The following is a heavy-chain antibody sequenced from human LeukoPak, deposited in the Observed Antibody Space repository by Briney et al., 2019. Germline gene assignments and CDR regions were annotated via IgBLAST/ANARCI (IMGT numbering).Heavy chain of an antibody. CDR3: AKGSAAAGAEYFQH. J-gene: IGHJ1*01. Sequence: GGSLRLSCAASGFTFSSYAMSCVRQAPGKGRECVSAISGSGGSTYYADSVKGRVTISRDNYKNTLYLQMHSLSAEDTAVYYCAKGSAAAGAEYFQHWGQGTLVTVSS. D-gene: IGHD6-13*01. V-gene: IGHV3-23*01. CDR1: GFTFSSYA. CDR2: ISGSGGST.